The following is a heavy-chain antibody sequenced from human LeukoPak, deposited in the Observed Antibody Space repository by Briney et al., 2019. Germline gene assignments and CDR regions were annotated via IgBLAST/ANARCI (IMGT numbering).Heavy chain of an antibody. J-gene: IGHJ4*02. CDR1: GGSISSNNW. V-gene: IGHV4-4*02. CDR3: ARLEIAAVDY. D-gene: IGHD6-13*01. Sequence: WETLSLTCAVSGGSISSNNWWSWVRQPPNKGLEWIGEMYHSGSAIYNPSLKSRVTISVDKSKNQFSLKLSSVTAADTAVYYCARLEIAAVDYWGQGTLVTVSS. CDR2: MYHSGSA.